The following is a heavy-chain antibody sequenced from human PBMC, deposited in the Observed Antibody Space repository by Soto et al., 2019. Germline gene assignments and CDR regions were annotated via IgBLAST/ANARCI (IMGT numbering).Heavy chain of an antibody. J-gene: IGHJ3*01. CDR2: INHSGSN. CDR1: GGTFSTYN. Sequence: SETRSLSSVVSGGTFSTYNYNWIRLSLGKGLEWIGEINHSGSNNYGPSLKSRVTMSLDTSKNQFSLKLTSVTAADTAVYYCARFGSNDWQDAHDFWGQGTRVTGS. D-gene: IGHD3-9*01. CDR3: ARFGSNDWQDAHDF. V-gene: IGHV4-34*01.